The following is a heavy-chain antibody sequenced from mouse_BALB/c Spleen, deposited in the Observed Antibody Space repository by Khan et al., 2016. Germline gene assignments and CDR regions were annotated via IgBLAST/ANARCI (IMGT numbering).Heavy chain of an antibody. CDR1: GYSFTGYN. V-gene: IGHV1-39*01. CDR2: IDPYYGGT. CDR3: AIGYVTFVYWYFHV. J-gene: IGHJ1*01. Sequence: VQLKQSGPELEKPGASVKISCKASGYSFTGYNMNWVKQSNGKSLEWIGNIDPYYGGTSDNQKFKGKATLTVDKASSKAYMQLKSLTSEDSAVDSCAIGYVTFVYWYFHVWVARTTFTVSS. D-gene: IGHD2-12*01.